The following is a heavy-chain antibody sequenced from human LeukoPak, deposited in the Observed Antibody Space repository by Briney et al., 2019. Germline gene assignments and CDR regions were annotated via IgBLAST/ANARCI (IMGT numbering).Heavy chain of an antibody. Sequence: GGSPRLSCVASGFTISNYYMHWVRQAPGKGLEWVSVIYSGGSIYYSNSVKGRVINSRDNSKNTLDLQLNSLRAEDTAVYYCAREPPMGRSYHGMDVWGQGTTVTVSS. CDR3: AREPPMGRSYHGMDV. D-gene: IGHD3-10*01. CDR2: IYSGGSI. J-gene: IGHJ6*02. CDR1: GFTISNYY. V-gene: IGHV3-66*01.